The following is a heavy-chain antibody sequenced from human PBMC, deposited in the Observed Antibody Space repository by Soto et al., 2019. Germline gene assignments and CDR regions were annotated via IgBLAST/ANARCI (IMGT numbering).Heavy chain of an antibody. J-gene: IGHJ4*02. D-gene: IGHD3-22*01. Sequence: QVQLVESGGGVVQPGRSLRLSCAASGFTFSSYALHWVRQAPGKGLEWVAFISYDGSNKFYADSVKGRFTISRDTSKNTLYLQMNNLRAEDTAVYYCARVLGGYPNFDYWGQGTLVTVSS. CDR2: ISYDGSNK. CDR1: GFTFSSYA. CDR3: ARVLGGYPNFDY. V-gene: IGHV3-30-3*01.